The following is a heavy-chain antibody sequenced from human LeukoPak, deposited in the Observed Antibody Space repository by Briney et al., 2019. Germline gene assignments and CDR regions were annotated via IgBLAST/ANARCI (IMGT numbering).Heavy chain of an antibody. D-gene: IGHD2-15*01. V-gene: IGHV3-30*04. CDR3: ARVDCSGGSCYHYFDY. J-gene: IGHJ4*02. CDR2: ISYDGSNK. CDR1: GFTFSSYA. Sequence: GGSLRLSCAASGFTFSSYAMHWVRQAPGKGLEWVAVISYDGSNKYYADSVKGRFTISRDNSKNTLYLQMNSLRAEDTAVYYCARVDCSGGSCYHYFDYWGQGTLVTVSS.